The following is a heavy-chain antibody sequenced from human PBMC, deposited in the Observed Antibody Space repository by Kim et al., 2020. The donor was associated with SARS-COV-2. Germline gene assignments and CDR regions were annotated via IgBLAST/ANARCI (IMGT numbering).Heavy chain of an antibody. CDR1: GFTFSSYW. Sequence: GGSLRLSCAASGFTFSSYWMHWVRQAPGKGLVLVSRINSDGSSTNYADSVKGRFTISRDNAKNTLYLQMNSLRAEDTAVYYCAGDLRCGGDCPSWGQGTLVTVSS. CDR3: AGDLRCGGDCPS. D-gene: IGHD2-21*01. CDR2: INSDGSST. J-gene: IGHJ4*02. V-gene: IGHV3-74*01.